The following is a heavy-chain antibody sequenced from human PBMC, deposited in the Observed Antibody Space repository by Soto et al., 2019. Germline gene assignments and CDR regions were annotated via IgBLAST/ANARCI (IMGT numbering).Heavy chain of an antibody. V-gene: IGHV1-2*02. CDR1: GYTFTAYY. D-gene: IGHD3-10*02. CDR2: INPKFGDT. J-gene: IGHJ6*02. Sequence: QVQLVQSGAEVKEPGDSVRVSCEASGYTFTAYYIHWVRRAPGQGLEWMGWINPKFGDTTYAHDFKGRVSMTRDMSISTVYMELSRLTSDDTAIYYCARNMDYYYGRGSGNGHGVWGQGTTVTVFS. CDR3: ARNMDYYYGRGSGNGHGV.